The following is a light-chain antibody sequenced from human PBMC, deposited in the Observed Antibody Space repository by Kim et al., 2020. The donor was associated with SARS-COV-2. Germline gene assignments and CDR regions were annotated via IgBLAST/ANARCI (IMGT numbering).Light chain of an antibody. V-gene: IGKV3-20*01. J-gene: IGKJ1*01. CDR2: DVS. CDR1: QSVRGSY. Sequence: SPGERATLSCRASQSVRGSYLGWYQQKPGQVPRLLIYDVSKRVTGIPDRFSGSGSVTDFTLTISRLEPEDFAVYYCQQYGTSPWTFGQGTKVDIK. CDR3: QQYGTSPWT.